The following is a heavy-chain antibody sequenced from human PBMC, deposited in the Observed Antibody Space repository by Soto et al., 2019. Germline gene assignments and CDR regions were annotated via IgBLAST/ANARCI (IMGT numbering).Heavy chain of an antibody. D-gene: IGHD5-12*01. CDR2: LSGSSDNT. Sequence: EVQLLESGGGLVQPGGSLRLSCAASGFSFRSYAMSWVRQAPGKGLEWVSALSGSSDNTYYADSVKGRFTISRDNPKNTLYLQLNSLRAEDTAVYYCAKNGYGSDVLWWFGPLGQGTLVTDSS. V-gene: IGHV3-23*01. CDR1: GFSFRSYA. J-gene: IGHJ5*02. CDR3: AKNGYGSDVLWWFGP.